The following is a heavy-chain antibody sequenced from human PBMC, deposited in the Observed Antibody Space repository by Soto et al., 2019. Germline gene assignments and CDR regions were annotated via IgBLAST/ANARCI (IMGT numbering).Heavy chain of an antibody. V-gene: IGHV3-23*01. CDR1: GFTFSSYA. D-gene: IGHD6-13*01. Sequence: GGSLRLSCAASGFTFSSYAMSWVRQAPGKGLEWVSAISGSGGSTYYADPVKGRFTISRDNSKNTLYLQMNSLRAEDTAVYYCAKLGSAGIAADGVYYYYGMDVWGPGTTATV. J-gene: IGHJ6*02. CDR3: AKLGSAGIAADGVYYYYGMDV. CDR2: ISGSGGST.